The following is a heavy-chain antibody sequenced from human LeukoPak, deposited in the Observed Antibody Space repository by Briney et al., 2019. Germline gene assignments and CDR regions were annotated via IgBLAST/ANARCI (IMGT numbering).Heavy chain of an antibody. CDR1: GFTFSSYA. D-gene: IGHD6-19*01. CDR2: ISAGGST. J-gene: IGHJ4*01. Sequence: GGSLRLSCAASGFTFSSYAMSWVRQAPGKGLEWVSAISAGGSTYYAGSVKGRFTISRDNSKNTLYLQMSSLRAEDTAVYYCAKDERHSSGPYYFDYWGHGTLVTVSS. CDR3: AKDERHSSGPYYFDY. V-gene: IGHV3-23*01.